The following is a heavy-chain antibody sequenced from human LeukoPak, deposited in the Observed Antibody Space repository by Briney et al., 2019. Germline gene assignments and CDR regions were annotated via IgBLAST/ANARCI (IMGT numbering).Heavy chain of an antibody. D-gene: IGHD3-10*01. CDR3: ATVSAREDFDY. Sequence: ASVKVSFKVSEYTLTELSMHWVRQAPGKGLEWIGGFDPEDGETISAQKFQGRVTMTEDTSPDTAYMELSSLRSEDTAVYYCATVSAREDFDYWGQGTLVTVSS. CDR2: FDPEDGET. V-gene: IGHV1-24*01. CDR1: EYTLTELS. J-gene: IGHJ4*02.